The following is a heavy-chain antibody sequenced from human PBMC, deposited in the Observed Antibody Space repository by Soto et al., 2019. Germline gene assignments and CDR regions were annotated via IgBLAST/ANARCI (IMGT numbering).Heavy chain of an antibody. D-gene: IGHD1-1*01. CDR3: AKDPNWFAIDV. CDR2: ISGSEDNI. CDR1: GFPFSNYY. J-gene: IGHJ6*02. Sequence: EVQLLESGGGLVQPGGSLRLSCVASGFPFSNYYMDWVRQAPGKGLEWVAVISGSEDNIHYADCVNGRFTISRDNSMNTLYLQMNSPGADDTAIYYCAKDPNWFAIDVWGQGTPVTVSS. V-gene: IGHV3-23*01.